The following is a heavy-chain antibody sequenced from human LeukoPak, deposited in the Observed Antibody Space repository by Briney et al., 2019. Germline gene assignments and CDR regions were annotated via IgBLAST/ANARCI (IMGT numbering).Heavy chain of an antibody. J-gene: IGHJ4*02. Sequence: ASVKVSCKASGGTFSSYAISWVRQAPGQGLEWMGGIIPIFGTANYAQKFQGRVTITADKSTSTAYMELSSLRSEDTAVYYCASSDQITIFGVMDWGQGTLVTVSS. D-gene: IGHD3-3*01. CDR1: GGTFSSYA. V-gene: IGHV1-69*06. CDR2: IIPIFGTA. CDR3: ASSDQITIFGVMD.